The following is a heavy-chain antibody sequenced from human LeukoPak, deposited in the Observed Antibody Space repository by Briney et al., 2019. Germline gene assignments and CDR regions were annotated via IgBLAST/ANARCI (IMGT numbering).Heavy chain of an antibody. Sequence: GESLKISCKGSGYSFTSYWIGWVRQMPGKGLEWMGIIYPGDSDIRYSPSFQGQVTISADKSISTAYLQWSSLKASDTAMYYCARQVVPAAILTPDAFDIWGQGTMVTVSS. D-gene: IGHD2-2*02. CDR3: ARQVVPAAILTPDAFDI. J-gene: IGHJ3*02. V-gene: IGHV5-51*01. CDR1: GYSFTSYW. CDR2: IYPGDSDI.